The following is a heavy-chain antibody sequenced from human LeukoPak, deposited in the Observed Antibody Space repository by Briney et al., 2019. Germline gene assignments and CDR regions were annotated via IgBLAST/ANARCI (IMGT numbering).Heavy chain of an antibody. CDR3: ARASLRSQPFDP. CDR1: GGSISSYY. J-gene: IGHJ5*02. V-gene: IGHV4-59*01. D-gene: IGHD3-3*01. CDR2: IYYSGST. Sequence: SETLSLTCTVSGGSISSYYWSWLRQPPGKGLEWIGYIYYSGSTNYNPSLTSRVTISVDTSKNRFSLKLSSVTAADTAVYYCARASLRSQPFDPWGQGTLVTVSS.